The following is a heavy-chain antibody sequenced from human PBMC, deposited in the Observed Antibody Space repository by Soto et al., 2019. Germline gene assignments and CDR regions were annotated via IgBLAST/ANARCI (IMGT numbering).Heavy chain of an antibody. CDR3: ARGYDVLSGYYLFDY. CDR2: ISPYNGNT. V-gene: IGHV1-18*01. D-gene: IGHD3-9*01. J-gene: IGHJ4*02. CDR1: GYTFTTYS. Sequence: QVQLVQSGAEVKNPGASVNVSCKASGYTFTTYSITWLRQAPGQGLEWMGGISPYNGNTNSAQKFQGRGTMTTDTSTSTAYMELRSLRSDDTAGYYGARGYDVLSGYYLFDYWGQGTLVTVSS.